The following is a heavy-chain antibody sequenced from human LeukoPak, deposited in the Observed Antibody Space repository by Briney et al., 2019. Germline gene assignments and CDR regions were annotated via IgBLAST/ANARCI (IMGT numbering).Heavy chain of an antibody. Sequence: GESQQISCQGSGYNFTSYLITWVRQMPVKGLEWMGIIYPGDSDTRYSPSFQGQVTISADKSISTAYLQWSSLKASDTAMYYCARRGYSYKHFDYWGQGTLVTVSS. J-gene: IGHJ4*02. D-gene: IGHD5-18*01. CDR2: IYPGDSDT. CDR3: ARRGYSYKHFDY. CDR1: GYNFTSYL. V-gene: IGHV5-51*01.